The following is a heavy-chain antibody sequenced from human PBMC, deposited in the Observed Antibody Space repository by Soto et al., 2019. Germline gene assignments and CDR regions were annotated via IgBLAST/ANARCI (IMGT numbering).Heavy chain of an antibody. D-gene: IGHD3-22*01. CDR1: GGSLSGYY. CDR3: AREFYYDSSGIGFGS. CDR2: FYSSGSP. J-gene: IGHJ4*02. V-gene: IGHV4-59*01. Sequence: SETLSLTCTVSGGSLSGYYWSWIRQPPGKGLEWLGDFYSSGSPHHNPSLKNRVSISEDRSKNEFSLKLSSVTAADTAIYYCAREFYYDSSGIGFGSWGQGTLVTVSS.